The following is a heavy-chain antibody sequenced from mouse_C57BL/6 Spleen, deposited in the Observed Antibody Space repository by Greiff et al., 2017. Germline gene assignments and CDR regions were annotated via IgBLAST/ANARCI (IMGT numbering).Heavy chain of an antibody. Sequence: VQLEQSGPELVKPGASVKIPCKASGYTFTDYNMDWVKQSHGKSLEWIGDINPNNGGTIYNQKFKGKATLTVDKSSSTAYMELRSLTSEDTAVYYCARDGYGSSYQFAYWGQGTLVTVSA. CDR1: GYTFTDYN. CDR2: INPNNGGT. J-gene: IGHJ3*01. V-gene: IGHV1-18*01. D-gene: IGHD1-1*01. CDR3: ARDGYGSSYQFAY.